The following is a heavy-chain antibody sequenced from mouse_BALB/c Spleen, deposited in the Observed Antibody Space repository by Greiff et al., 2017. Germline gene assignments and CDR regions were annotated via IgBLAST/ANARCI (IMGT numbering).Heavy chain of an antibody. CDR3: ASSNWDAY. Sequence: QVQLQQPGAELVKPGASVKLSCKASGYTFTSYWMHWVKQRPGQGLEWIGEINPSNGRTNYNEKFKSKATLTVDKSSSTAYMQLSSLTSEDSAVYYCASSNWDAYWGQGTTLTVSS. CDR1: GYTFTSYW. D-gene: IGHD4-1*01. CDR2: INPSNGRT. J-gene: IGHJ2*01. V-gene: IGHV1S81*02.